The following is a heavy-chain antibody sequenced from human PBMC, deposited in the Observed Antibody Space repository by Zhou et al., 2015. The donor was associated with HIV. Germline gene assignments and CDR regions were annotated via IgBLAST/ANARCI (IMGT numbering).Heavy chain of an antibody. V-gene: IGHV1-69*01. J-gene: IGHJ3*02. D-gene: IGHD4-17*01. CDR2: IIPIFGTA. CDR1: GGTFSSYA. Sequence: QVQLVQSGAEVKKPGSSVKVSCKASGGTFSSYAISWVRQAPGQGLEWMGGIIPIFGTANYAQKFQGRVTITADESTSTAYMELSSLRSEDTAVYYCARVLRVFGDYDVGAFDIWGQGTMVTVSS. CDR3: ARVLRVFGDYDVGAFDI.